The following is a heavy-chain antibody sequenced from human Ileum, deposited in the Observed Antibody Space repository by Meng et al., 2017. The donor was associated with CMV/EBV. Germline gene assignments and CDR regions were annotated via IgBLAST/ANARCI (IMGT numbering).Heavy chain of an antibody. V-gene: IGHV1-2*06. CDR1: GAIFTGYY. J-gene: IGHJ4*02. CDR3: ARENWVYDY. CDR2: IRLNSGDT. Sequence: VQLGTGMTQPGAPVKVSCKASGAIFTGYYMHWFRQAPGQGLEWMGQIRLNSGDTHYAQKFQGRVTMTRDMSIITAYMELSSLMSDDTAVYYCARENWVYDYWGQGTLVTVSS. D-gene: IGHD7-27*01.